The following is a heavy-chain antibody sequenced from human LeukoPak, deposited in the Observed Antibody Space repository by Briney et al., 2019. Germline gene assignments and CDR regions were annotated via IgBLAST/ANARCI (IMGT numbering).Heavy chain of an antibody. D-gene: IGHD2-15*01. CDR3: AIGRYCSGGPRHWSPDF. J-gene: IGHJ4*02. Sequence: GESLEISCKGSGYIFSTYKIGWVRQMPGKGLGWMGIIYPGDSDTRYSPSFQGPVTISVDNSISTAYLRWSSLKASDSGMYYCAIGRYCSGGPRHWSPDFWGPGTLVTVSS. V-gene: IGHV5-51*01. CDR1: GYIFSTYK. CDR2: IYPGDSDT.